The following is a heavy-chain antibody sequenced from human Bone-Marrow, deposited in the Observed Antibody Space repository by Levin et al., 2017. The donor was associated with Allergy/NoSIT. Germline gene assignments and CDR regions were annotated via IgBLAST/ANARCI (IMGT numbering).Heavy chain of an antibody. V-gene: IGHV1-18*01. CDR3: ARGRDYYYYMDV. J-gene: IGHJ6*03. Sequence: KISCKASGYTFTNFAIGWVRQAPGQGLEWMGWISAYNGNTIYAQKLQDRVTMTTDTSTTTTYMELRSLRSDDTAVYYCARGRDYYYYMDVWGKGTTVTVSS. CDR2: ISAYNGNT. CDR1: GYTFTNFA.